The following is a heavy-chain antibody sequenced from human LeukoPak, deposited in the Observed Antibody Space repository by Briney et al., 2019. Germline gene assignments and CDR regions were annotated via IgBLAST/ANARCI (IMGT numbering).Heavy chain of an antibody. CDR2: VSGSGGST. D-gene: IGHD6-13*01. J-gene: IGHJ1*01. CDR1: GFTFSSYA. CDR3: AKDESSSWPKYFQH. V-gene: IGHV3-23*01. Sequence: GGSLRLSCAASGFTFSSYAMGWVRQAPGKGLEWVSAVSGSGGSTYYADSVKGRFTISRDNSKNTLFLQMNSLRVKDTAVYYCAKDESSSWPKYFQHWGQGTLVTVSS.